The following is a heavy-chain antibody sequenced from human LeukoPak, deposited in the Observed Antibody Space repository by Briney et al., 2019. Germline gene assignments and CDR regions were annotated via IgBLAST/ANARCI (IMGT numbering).Heavy chain of an antibody. Sequence: GRSLRLSCAASGFTFSSYGMHWVRQAPGKGLEWVAVISYDGKYEYYADSVKGRFSISRDNSKNTLYVQMSRLRAEDTAVYYCAKGDSGSYFYIGIDYWGQGTPVTVSS. CDR1: GFTFSSYG. D-gene: IGHD1-26*01. CDR2: ISYDGKYE. CDR3: AKGDSGSYFYIGIDY. V-gene: IGHV3-30*18. J-gene: IGHJ4*02.